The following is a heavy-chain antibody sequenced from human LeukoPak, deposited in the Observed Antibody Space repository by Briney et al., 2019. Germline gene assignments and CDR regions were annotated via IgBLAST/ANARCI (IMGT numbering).Heavy chain of an antibody. J-gene: IGHJ4*02. CDR3: ATDLGSGSLFDF. V-gene: IGHV3-15*01. CDR1: GFTFSYAW. Sequence: PGESLRLSCAASGFTFSYAWMTWVRQTPGKGLEWVGLIKSKRDGGTTDSAAPVKGRFTISRDDSKNTVYLQLNSLKTEDTAVYYCATDLGSGSLFDFWGQGTLVTVSS. D-gene: IGHD1-26*01. CDR2: IKSKRDGGTT.